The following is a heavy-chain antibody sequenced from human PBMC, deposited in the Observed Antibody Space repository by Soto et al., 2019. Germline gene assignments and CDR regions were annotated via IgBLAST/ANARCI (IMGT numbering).Heavy chain of an antibody. Sequence: PGGSLRLSCSASGFTFSDYYMSWIRQAPGKGLEWISYIDSSGSIIYYADSVKGRFTISGDNAKNSLYLQMNSLRAEDTAVYYCARDLGYYDSSGYFDYWGQGTLVTVSS. CDR1: GFTFSDYY. D-gene: IGHD3-22*01. CDR3: ARDLGYYDSSGYFDY. CDR2: IDSSGSII. J-gene: IGHJ4*02. V-gene: IGHV3-11*01.